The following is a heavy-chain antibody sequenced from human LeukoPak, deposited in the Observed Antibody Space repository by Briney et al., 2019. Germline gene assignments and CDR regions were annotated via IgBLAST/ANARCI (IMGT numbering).Heavy chain of an antibody. CDR3: ARGRPDFWTNFYTYFLDS. J-gene: IGHJ4*02. CDR1: AGSISSYH. V-gene: IGHV4-59*01. CDR2: IYYSGST. Sequence: SETLSLTCTVSAGSISSYHWTWIRQPPGKGLEWIGYIYYSGSTNYNPSLKSRVAISLDTSKNQFSLKLSSVTAADTAIYYCARGRPDFWTNFYTYFLDSWGQGTLVTVSS. D-gene: IGHD3/OR15-3a*01.